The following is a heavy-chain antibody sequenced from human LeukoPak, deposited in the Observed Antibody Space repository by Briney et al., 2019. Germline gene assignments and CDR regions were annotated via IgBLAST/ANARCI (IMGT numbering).Heavy chain of an antibody. CDR3: ARDLGESYQLLSDAFDI. V-gene: IGHV4-59*12. D-gene: IGHD2-2*01. Sequence: SETLSLTCTVSGGSISSYYWSWIRQPPGKGLEWIGYIYYSGSTNYNPSLKSRVTMSVDTSKNQFSLKLSSVTAADTAVYYCARDLGESYQLLSDAFDIWGQGTMVTVSS. CDR2: IYYSGST. CDR1: GGSISSYY. J-gene: IGHJ3*02.